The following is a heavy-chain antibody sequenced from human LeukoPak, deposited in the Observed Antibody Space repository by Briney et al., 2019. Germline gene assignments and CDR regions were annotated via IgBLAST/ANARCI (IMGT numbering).Heavy chain of an antibody. D-gene: IGHD1-26*01. Sequence: ETLSLTCTVSGGSISSGDYYWSWIRQPPGKGLEWIGYIYYSGSTNYNPSLKSRVTISVDTSKNQFSLKLSSVTAADTAVYYCARGVGAPPTLDYWGQGTLVTVSS. CDR1: GGSISSGDYY. CDR2: IYYSGST. J-gene: IGHJ4*02. CDR3: ARGVGAPPTLDY. V-gene: IGHV4-61*08.